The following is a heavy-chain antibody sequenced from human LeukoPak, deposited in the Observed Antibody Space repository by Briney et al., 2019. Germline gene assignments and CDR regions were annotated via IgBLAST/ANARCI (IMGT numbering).Heavy chain of an antibody. V-gene: IGHV3-74*01. CDR1: GFTFSSYW. CDR2: INSDGSST. D-gene: IGHD4-17*01. J-gene: IGHJ6*02. Sequence: GGSLRLSCAASGFTFSSYWMHWVRQAQGKGLVWVSRINSDGSSTSYADSVKGRFTISRDNAKNTLYLQMNSLRAEDTAVYYCARGPNDYGDYGTYYGMDVWGQGTTVTVSS. CDR3: ARGPNDYGDYGTYYGMDV.